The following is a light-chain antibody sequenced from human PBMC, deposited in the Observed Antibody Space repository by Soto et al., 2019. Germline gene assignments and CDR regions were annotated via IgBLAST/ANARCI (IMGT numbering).Light chain of an antibody. V-gene: IGKV3-15*01. CDR2: GAS. J-gene: IGKJ4*02. Sequence: EIFMTQSPATLSVSPGEKVILSCRASESVGSTLAWYQQKPGQAPRLLIRGASTRATGVPARISGSGSGTEISLTISSLQAEYFAVYYYQQYSTSITFGRGTTLEIK. CDR3: QQYSTSIT. CDR1: ESVGST.